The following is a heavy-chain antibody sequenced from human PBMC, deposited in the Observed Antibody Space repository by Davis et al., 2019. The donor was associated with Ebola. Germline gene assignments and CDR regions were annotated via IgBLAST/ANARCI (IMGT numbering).Heavy chain of an antibody. J-gene: IGHJ4*02. CDR3: ARRSIYDILTGYYY. CDR2: INHSGST. D-gene: IGHD3-9*01. CDR1: GGSSSAYY. Sequence: PSETLSLTCAVYGGSSSAYYWSWIRQPPGKGLEWIGEINHSGSTNYNPSLKSRVTISVDTSKNQFSLKLSSVTAADTAVYYCARRSIYDILTGYYYWGQGTLVTVSS. V-gene: IGHV4-34*01.